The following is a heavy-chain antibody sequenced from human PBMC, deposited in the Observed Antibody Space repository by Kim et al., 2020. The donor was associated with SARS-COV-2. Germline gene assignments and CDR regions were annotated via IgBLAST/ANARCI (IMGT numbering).Heavy chain of an antibody. D-gene: IGHD4-17*01. V-gene: IGHV3-9*01. CDR2: ISWNSGSI. J-gene: IGHJ4*02. CDR3: AKVDDYGGNTDY. CDR1: GFTFDDYA. Sequence: GGSLRLSCAASGFTFDDYAMHWVRQAPGKGLEWVSGISWNSGSIGYADSVKGRFTIARDNAKNSLYLQRNSLRAEDTALYYCAKVDDYGGNTDYWGQGTL.